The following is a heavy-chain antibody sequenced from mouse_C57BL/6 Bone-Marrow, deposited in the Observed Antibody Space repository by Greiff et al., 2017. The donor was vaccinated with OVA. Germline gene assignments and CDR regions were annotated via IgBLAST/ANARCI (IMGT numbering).Heavy chain of an antibody. CDR3: ARRGRTITTVVAPDGYFDV. J-gene: IGHJ1*03. V-gene: IGHV1-39*01. CDR2: INPNYGTT. D-gene: IGHD1-1*01. Sequence: VQLQQSGPELVQPGASVKISCKASGYSFTDYNMNWVKQSNGKSLEWLGVINPNYGTTSYNQKFKGKATLTVDQSSSTAYMQLNSLTSENSAVYYCARRGRTITTVVAPDGYFDVWGTGTTVTVSS. CDR1: GYSFTDYN.